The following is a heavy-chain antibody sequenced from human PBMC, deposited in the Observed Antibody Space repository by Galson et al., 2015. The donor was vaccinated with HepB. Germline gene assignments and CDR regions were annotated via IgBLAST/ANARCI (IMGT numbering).Heavy chain of an antibody. CDR2: IIPVLDVT. CDR1: EDTFSNSA. V-gene: IGHV1-69*10. J-gene: IGHJ4*02. CDR3: ARRRSSGSYYPLDF. D-gene: IGHD3-10*01. Sequence: SVKVSCKASEDTFSNSAINWVRQAPGQGPEWMAEIIPVLDVTKHAQKFQGRVTVTADKSTNTAYMELSSLRFDDTAIYYCARRRSSGSYYPLDFWGQGTLVTVSS.